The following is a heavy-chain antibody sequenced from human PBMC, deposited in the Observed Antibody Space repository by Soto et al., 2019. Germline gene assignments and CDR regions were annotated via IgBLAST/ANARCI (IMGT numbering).Heavy chain of an antibody. J-gene: IGHJ4*02. CDR2: IYHSGTT. D-gene: IGHD3-16*01. CDR3: ARDFKAPNDAWAFDY. V-gene: IGHV4-4*02. CDR1: GASISSSDW. Sequence: SETLSLTCVVSGASISSSDWWNWVRQPPGKGLEWIGEIYHSGTTIYNPSLKSRVTISVDESRNQFSLKQTSVTAADTAVYYCARDFKAPNDAWAFDYWGQGTLVTVSS.